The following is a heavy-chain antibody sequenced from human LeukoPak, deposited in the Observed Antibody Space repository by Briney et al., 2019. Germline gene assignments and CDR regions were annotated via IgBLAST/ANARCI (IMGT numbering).Heavy chain of an antibody. D-gene: IGHD3-9*01. CDR3: ARAHYDILTAYPYNWFDP. J-gene: IGHJ5*02. Sequence: ASVKVSCKASGYTFTSFDINWVRQATGQGLEWMGWMNPNSGNTGYAQKFQGRVTMTRNTSISTAYMELSSLRSKDTAVYYCARAHYDILTAYPYNWFDPWGQGTLVTVSP. CDR2: MNPNSGNT. CDR1: GYTFTSFD. V-gene: IGHV1-8*01.